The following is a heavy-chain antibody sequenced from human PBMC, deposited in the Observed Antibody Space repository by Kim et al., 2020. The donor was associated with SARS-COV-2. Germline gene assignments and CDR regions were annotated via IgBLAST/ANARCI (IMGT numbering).Heavy chain of an antibody. J-gene: IGHJ4*02. D-gene: IGHD3-22*01. Sequence: KGRFTISRDNAKNSLYLQMNSLRAEDTAVYYCARDPGDSSGYYYPYYFDYWGQGTLVTVSS. CDR3: ARDPGDSSGYYYPYYFDY. V-gene: IGHV3-21*03.